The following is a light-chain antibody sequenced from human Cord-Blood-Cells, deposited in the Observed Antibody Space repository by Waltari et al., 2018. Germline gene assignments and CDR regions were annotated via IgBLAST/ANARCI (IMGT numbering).Light chain of an antibody. Sequence: DIQTTQSPSSLSASVGDGVTITCRASQSISSYLNWYQQKPGKAPKLLIYAASSLQSGVPSRFSGSGSGTDFTLTISSLQPEDFATYYCQQSYSTPITFGQGTRLEIK. CDR1: QSISSY. CDR3: QQSYSTPIT. CDR2: AAS. J-gene: IGKJ5*01. V-gene: IGKV1-39*01.